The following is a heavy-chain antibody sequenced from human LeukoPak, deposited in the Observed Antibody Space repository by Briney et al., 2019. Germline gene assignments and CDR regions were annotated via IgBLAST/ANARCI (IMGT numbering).Heavy chain of an antibody. CDR1: GFKFSDYG. D-gene: IGHD1-26*01. CDR3: AKDLNPREVGATIDY. J-gene: IGHJ4*02. V-gene: IGHV3-30*18. CDR2: ISFDGSIK. Sequence: GTSLRLSCTASGFKFSDYGMLWVRQAPGKGLEWVAVISFDGSIKYYADSVKGRFSISRDNSKNTLYLQMNSLRAEDTAVYHCAKDLNPREVGATIDYWGQGTLVTVSS.